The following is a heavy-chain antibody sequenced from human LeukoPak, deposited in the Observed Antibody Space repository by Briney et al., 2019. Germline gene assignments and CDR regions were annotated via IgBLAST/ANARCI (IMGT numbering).Heavy chain of an antibody. CDR1: GFTFSSYA. Sequence: GGSLRLSCAASGFTFSSYAMSWVRQAPGKGLEWVSAISGSGGSTYYADSVKGRFTISRDNSKNTLYLQMNSLRAEDTAVYYCAKGAISGDCSSTSCRRRNWFDPWGQGTLVTVSS. J-gene: IGHJ5*02. V-gene: IGHV3-23*01. CDR3: AKGAISGDCSSTSCRRRNWFDP. CDR2: ISGSGGST. D-gene: IGHD2-2*01.